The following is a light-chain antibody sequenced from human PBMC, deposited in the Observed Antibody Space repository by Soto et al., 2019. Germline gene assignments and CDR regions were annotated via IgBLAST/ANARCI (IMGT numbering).Light chain of an antibody. Sequence: QSALTQPASVSGSPGQSITISCTGTSSDVGGYNYVSWYQQHPGKVPKLMIYEVTKRPSGVSSRFSGSKSGNTASLTISGLQAEDEADYYCSSYTSGSTLYVFGTGTKLTVL. CDR1: SSDVGGYNY. V-gene: IGLV2-14*01. CDR3: SSYTSGSTLYV. CDR2: EVT. J-gene: IGLJ1*01.